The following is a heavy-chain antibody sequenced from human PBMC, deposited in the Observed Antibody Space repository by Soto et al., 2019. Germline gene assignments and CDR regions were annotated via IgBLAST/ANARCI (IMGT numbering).Heavy chain of an antibody. V-gene: IGHV3-30-3*01. Sequence: QVQLVESGGGVVQPGRSLRLSCAASGFTFSSYAMHWVRQAPGKGMEWVAVISYDGSNKYYADSVKGRFTSSRDNSKNTLYLQMNSLRAEDTAVYYCARDDSAHFGGAFDIWGQGTMVTVSS. CDR1: GFTFSSYA. CDR2: ISYDGSNK. CDR3: ARDDSAHFGGAFDI. D-gene: IGHD3-16*01. J-gene: IGHJ3*02.